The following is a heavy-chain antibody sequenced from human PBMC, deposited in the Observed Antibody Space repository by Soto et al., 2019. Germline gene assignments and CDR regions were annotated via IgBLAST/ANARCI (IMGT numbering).Heavy chain of an antibody. V-gene: IGHV1-69*12. J-gene: IGHJ6*02. CDR2: IIPIFGTA. CDR3: ARHLGGNHYYYGMDV. CDR1: GGTFSSYA. D-gene: IGHD3-16*01. Sequence: QVQLVQSGAEVKKPGSSVKVSCKASGGTFSSYAISWVRQARGQGLEWMGGIIPIFGTADYAQKFQGRVTITADESTSTAYMDLSSLRSEDTAVYYCARHLGGNHYYYGMDVWGQGTTVSVSS.